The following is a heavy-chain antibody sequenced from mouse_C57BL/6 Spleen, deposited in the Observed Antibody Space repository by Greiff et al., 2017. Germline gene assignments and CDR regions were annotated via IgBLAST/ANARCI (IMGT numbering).Heavy chain of an antibody. CDR1: GFTFSDYY. V-gene: IGHV5-12*01. Sequence: EVMLVESGGGLVQPGGSLKLSCAASGFTFSDYYMYWVRQTPEKRLEWVAYISNGGGSTYYPDTVKGRFTISRDNAKNTLYLQMSRLKSEDTAMYYCATGRIYYSNYWGQGTTLTVSS. D-gene: IGHD2-12*01. CDR3: ATGRIYYSNY. CDR2: ISNGGGST. J-gene: IGHJ2*01.